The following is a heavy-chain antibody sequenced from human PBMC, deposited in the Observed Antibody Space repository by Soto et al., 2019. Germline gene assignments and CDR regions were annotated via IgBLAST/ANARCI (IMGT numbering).Heavy chain of an antibody. CDR2: IYPGDSET. V-gene: IGHV5-51*01. CDR3: ARLGFPGAIYFDS. Sequence: GESLKISCKGSGYNFTTFWIGWVRQVPGKGLEWMGIIYPGDSETKYSPDFEGQVTISADRSTNTAYLQWRSLRATDTAMYYCARLGFPGAIYFDSWGLGTLVTVSS. J-gene: IGHJ4*02. CDR1: GYNFTTFW.